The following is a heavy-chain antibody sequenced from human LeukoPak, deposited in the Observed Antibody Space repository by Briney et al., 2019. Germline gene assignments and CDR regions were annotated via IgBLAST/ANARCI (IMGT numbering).Heavy chain of an antibody. D-gene: IGHD3-3*01. CDR3: ARESGFGWFDP. CDR2: IYYSGST. V-gene: IGHV4-59*01. Sequence: SETLSLTCTVSGGSISSYYWSWIRQPPGKGLEWIGYIYYSGSTNYNPSLKSRVTISVDTSKNQFSLKLSSVTAANTAVYYCARESGFGWFDPWGQGTLVTVSS. CDR1: GGSISSYY. J-gene: IGHJ5*02.